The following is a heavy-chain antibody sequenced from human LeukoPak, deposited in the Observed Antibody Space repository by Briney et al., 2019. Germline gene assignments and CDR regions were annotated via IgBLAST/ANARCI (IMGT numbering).Heavy chain of an antibody. CDR3: ELRRHYGMDV. D-gene: IGHD1-26*01. CDR2: ISYDGSNK. Sequence: PGGVLRLSCAASGFTFSSYAMHWVRQAPGKGLEWVAVISYDGSNKYYADSVKGRFTISRDNSKNTLYLQMNSLRAEDTAVYYCELRRHYGMDVWGQGTTVTVSS. CDR1: GFTFSSYA. V-gene: IGHV3-30*04. J-gene: IGHJ6*02.